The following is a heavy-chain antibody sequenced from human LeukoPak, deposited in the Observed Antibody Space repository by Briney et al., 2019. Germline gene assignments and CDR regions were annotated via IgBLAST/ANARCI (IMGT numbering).Heavy chain of an antibody. CDR1: GFTFSSYA. CDR2: ISGSGGST. CDR3: ARRIQLWSRPFDY. Sequence: PGGSLRLPCAASGFTFSSYAMSWVRQAPGKGLEWVSAISGSGGSTYYADSVKGRFTISRDNSKNTLYLQMNSLRAEDTAVYYCARRIQLWSRPFDYWGQGTLVTVSS. V-gene: IGHV3-23*01. J-gene: IGHJ4*02. D-gene: IGHD5-18*01.